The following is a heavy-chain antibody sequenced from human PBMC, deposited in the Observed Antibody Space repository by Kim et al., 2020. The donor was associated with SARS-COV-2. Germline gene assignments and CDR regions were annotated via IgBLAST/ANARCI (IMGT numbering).Heavy chain of an antibody. V-gene: IGHV3-23*01. D-gene: IGHD4-17*01. J-gene: IGHJ4*02. Sequence: DSVKGRFTISRDNSKNTLYLQMNSLRAEDTAVYYCAKDTPMTTEGFGFDYWGQGTLVTVSS. CDR3: AKDTPMTTEGFGFDY.